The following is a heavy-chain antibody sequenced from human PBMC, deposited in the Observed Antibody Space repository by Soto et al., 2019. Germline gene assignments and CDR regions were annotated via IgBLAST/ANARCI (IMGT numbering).Heavy chain of an antibody. CDR3: AKYRRTDAEGYTFDY. V-gene: IGHV4-59*01. Sequence: QVQLQESGPGLMKPSETLSLTCTVSGGSITGSYWSWIRQPPGKGLEWIGYIYYSGSTNFNPSLKSRVTMSVDTARNQFSLQLSSVTAADTAVYFCAKYRRTDAEGYTFDYWGQGALVTVSS. D-gene: IGHD2-15*01. CDR2: IYYSGST. J-gene: IGHJ4*02. CDR1: GGSITGSY.